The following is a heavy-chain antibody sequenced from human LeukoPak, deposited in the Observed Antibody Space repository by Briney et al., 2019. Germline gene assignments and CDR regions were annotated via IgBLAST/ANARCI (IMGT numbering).Heavy chain of an antibody. D-gene: IGHD6-19*01. J-gene: IGHJ4*02. CDR2: IIPILGIA. V-gene: IGHV1-69*04. Sequence: SVKVSCKASGGTFSSYAISWVRQAPGQGVEWMGRIIPILGIANYARKFQGRVTITADKSTSTAYMELSSLRSEDTAVYYCARSGEAQWLVGGIDYWGQGTLVTVSS. CDR3: ARSGEAQWLVGGIDY. CDR1: GGTFSSYA.